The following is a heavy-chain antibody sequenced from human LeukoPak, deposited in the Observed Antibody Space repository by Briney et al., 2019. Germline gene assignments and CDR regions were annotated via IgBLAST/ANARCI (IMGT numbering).Heavy chain of an antibody. J-gene: IGHJ4*02. CDR2: VYYSGAT. Sequence: SETLSLTCTVSGGSIISYYWSWIRQPPGKGLEWIGYVYYSGATNYNPSLKSRVTMSVDTSMTHFSLQLSSVTVADTAVYYCARSDVLTAYAMALWGQGTLVIVSS. D-gene: IGHD3-9*01. CDR1: GGSIISYY. CDR3: ARSDVLTAYAMAL. V-gene: IGHV4-59*08.